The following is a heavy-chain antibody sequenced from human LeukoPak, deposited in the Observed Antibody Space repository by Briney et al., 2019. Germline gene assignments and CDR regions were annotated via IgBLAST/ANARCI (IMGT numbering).Heavy chain of an antibody. V-gene: IGHV3-23*01. Sequence: GGSLRLSCAASGFTFSSYAMSWVRQAPGKGLEWVSAISGSGGSTYYADSVKGRFTNSRDNSKNTLYLQMNSLRAEDTAVYYCARYYDSSGYYWGHFDYWGQGTLVTVSS. J-gene: IGHJ4*02. CDR3: ARYYDSSGYYWGHFDY. CDR2: ISGSGGST. CDR1: GFTFSSYA. D-gene: IGHD3-22*01.